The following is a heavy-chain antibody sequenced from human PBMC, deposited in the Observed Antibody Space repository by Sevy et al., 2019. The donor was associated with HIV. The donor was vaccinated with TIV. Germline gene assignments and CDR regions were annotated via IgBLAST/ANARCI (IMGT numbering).Heavy chain of an antibody. Sequence: GGYLRLSCAASGFTFSSYWMSWVRQAPGKGLEWVAKIKEDGSEKQCVDSVKGRFTISIDNAKNSLYLQMNSLRAEDTAVYYCALGSRLTDVWGKGTTVTVSS. CDR1: GFTFSSYW. V-gene: IGHV3-7*01. D-gene: IGHD3-16*01. J-gene: IGHJ6*04. CDR3: ALGSRLTDV. CDR2: IKEDGSEK.